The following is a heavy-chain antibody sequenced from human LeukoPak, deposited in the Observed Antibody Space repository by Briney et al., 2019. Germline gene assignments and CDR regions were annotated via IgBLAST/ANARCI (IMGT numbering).Heavy chain of an antibody. CDR1: GYTFTSYY. CDR3: ARDALRSESRGATFDY. CDR2: INPSGGST. Sequence: ASVKVSCKASGYTFTSYYMHWVRQAPGQGLEWMGIINPSGGSTSYAQKFQGRVTMTRDTSTSTVYMELSSLRSEDTAVYYCARDALRSESRGATFDYWGQGTLVTVSS. J-gene: IGHJ4*02. D-gene: IGHD1-26*01. V-gene: IGHV1-46*01.